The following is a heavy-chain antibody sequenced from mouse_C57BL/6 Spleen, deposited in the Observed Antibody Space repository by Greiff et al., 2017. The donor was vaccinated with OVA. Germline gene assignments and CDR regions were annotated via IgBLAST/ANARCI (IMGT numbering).Heavy chain of an antibody. CDR3: ARSGGSSLYYYAMDY. CDR1: GYTFTSYW. J-gene: IGHJ4*01. CDR2: IHPNSGST. D-gene: IGHD1-1*01. V-gene: IGHV1-64*01. Sequence: QVQLQQPGAELVKPGASVKLSCKASGYTFTSYWMHWVKQRPRQGLEWIGMIHPNSGSTNYNEKFKSKATLTVDKSSSTAYMQLSSLTSEDSAVYYCARSGGSSLYYYAMDYWGQGTSVTVSS.